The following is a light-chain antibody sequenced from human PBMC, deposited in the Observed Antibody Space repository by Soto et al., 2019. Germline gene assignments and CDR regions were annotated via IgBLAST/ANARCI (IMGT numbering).Light chain of an antibody. J-gene: IGKJ1*01. Sequence: EIVLTQSPATLSLSPGERATLSCRASQSVSSCLAWYQQKPGQAPRLLIYDASNRATGIPARFSGSGSGTDFTLTISSLEPEDFAVYYCQQRSNWSTWTFGQGTKVDIK. CDR1: QSVSSC. CDR2: DAS. CDR3: QQRSNWSTWT. V-gene: IGKV3-11*01.